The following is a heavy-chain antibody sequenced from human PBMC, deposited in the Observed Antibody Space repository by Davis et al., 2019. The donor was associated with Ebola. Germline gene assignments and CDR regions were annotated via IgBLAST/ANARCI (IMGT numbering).Heavy chain of an antibody. Sequence: PGGSLRLSCAASGFTFSSYGMHWVRQAPGKGLEWVAFISYDGSNKYYADSVKGRFTISRDNAKNSLYLQMNSLRAEDTAVYYCARAGFRELFSYGMDVWGQGTTVTVSS. J-gene: IGHJ6*02. CDR2: ISYDGSNK. CDR3: ARAGFRELFSYGMDV. CDR1: GFTFSSYG. D-gene: IGHD3-10*01. V-gene: IGHV3-30*03.